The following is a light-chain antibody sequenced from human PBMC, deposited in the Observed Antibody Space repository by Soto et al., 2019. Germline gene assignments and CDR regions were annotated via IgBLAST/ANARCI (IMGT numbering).Light chain of an antibody. V-gene: IGLV2-11*01. CDR3: CSYAGSYINVV. CDR2: DVS. Sequence: QSALTQPRSVSGSPGQSVTISCTGTSSDVGGYNYVSWYQQHPGKAPKLMIYDVSKRPSGVPDRFSGSKSGNTASLTISGLQAEDEADYYCCSYAGSYINVVFGGGTQVTVL. J-gene: IGLJ2*01. CDR1: SSDVGGYNY.